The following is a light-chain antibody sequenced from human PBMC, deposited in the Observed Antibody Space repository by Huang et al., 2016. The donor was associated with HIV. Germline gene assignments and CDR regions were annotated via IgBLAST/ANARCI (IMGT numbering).Light chain of an antibody. CDR1: QTLLHTDGKTP. Sequence: DIVMTQTPLSLSVTPGQPASMSCKSSQTLLHTDGKTPLHWYLQKPSQSPKLLIYELSNRCSGVPDRFTGSGSGTNFTLKISRVEAEDVGVYYCMQSLQSTTFGQGTKVEIK. CDR3: MQSLQSTT. V-gene: IGKV2D-29*02. CDR2: ELS. J-gene: IGKJ1*01.